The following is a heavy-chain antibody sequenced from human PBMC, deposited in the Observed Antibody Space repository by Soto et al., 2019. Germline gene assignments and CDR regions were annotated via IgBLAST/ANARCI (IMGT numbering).Heavy chain of an antibody. Sequence: GASVKVSCKTSGYTFTSYGISWVRQAPGQGLEWMGGISDYNGNTTYAQKLQGRVTMTTDTSTSTAYMELRSLRSDDTAVYYCARDQFTSTYYYGSGATNYYYYGMDVWGQGTTVTVSS. V-gene: IGHV1-18*01. CDR3: ARDQFTSTYYYGSGATNYYYYGMDV. CDR2: ISDYNGNT. CDR1: GYTFTSYG. D-gene: IGHD3-10*01. J-gene: IGHJ6*02.